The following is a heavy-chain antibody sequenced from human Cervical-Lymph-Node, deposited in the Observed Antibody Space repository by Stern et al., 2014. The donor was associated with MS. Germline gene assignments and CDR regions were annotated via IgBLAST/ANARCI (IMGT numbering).Heavy chain of an antibody. CDR1: GFTFSPYD. D-gene: IGHD3-22*01. Sequence: VQLVQSGGGVVQPGRSLRLSCAASGFTFSPYDMHWVRQAPGKGLEWVAVISYDGDNKFYTDSVKGRFTISRDSSKSTLYLQLNSLRPEDTAIYYCAKDPRIYDSSGYLDAWGQGTLVTVSS. CDR3: AKDPRIYDSSGYLDA. V-gene: IGHV3-30*18. CDR2: ISYDGDNK. J-gene: IGHJ5*02.